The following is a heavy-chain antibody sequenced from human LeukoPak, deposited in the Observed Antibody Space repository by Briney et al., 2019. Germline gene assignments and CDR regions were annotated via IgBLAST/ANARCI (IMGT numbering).Heavy chain of an antibody. CDR2: IGITSEYI. CDR3: AKDPNGDYVGAFDT. V-gene: IGHV3-23*01. Sequence: GGSLRLSCAASGFTITAYAMSWVRQSPGKGLGWVSGIGITSEYIHYADSVKGRFTISRDNSKNTVYLEMSSLRAEDAAVYYCAKDPNGDYVGAFDTWGQGTMVIVSS. CDR1: GFTITAYA. D-gene: IGHD4-17*01. J-gene: IGHJ3*02.